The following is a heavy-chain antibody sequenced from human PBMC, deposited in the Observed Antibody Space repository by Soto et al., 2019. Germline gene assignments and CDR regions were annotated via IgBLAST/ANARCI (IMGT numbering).Heavy chain of an antibody. CDR1: GFTFTYYS. D-gene: IGHD2-2*01. V-gene: IGHV3-23*01. CDR3: ADPVPAAIHYGYYDMDV. Sequence: EVQLLESGGGLVQPGGPLRLSCVASSGFTFTYYSMSWVRQAPGKGLELVADISGRGDTTYYSDAVKGRFTITRDNYKSTLYQPMNSLRADNTAVYYSADPVPAAIHYGYYDMDVWGQGTTVTVSS. J-gene: IGHJ6*02. CDR2: ISGRGDTT.